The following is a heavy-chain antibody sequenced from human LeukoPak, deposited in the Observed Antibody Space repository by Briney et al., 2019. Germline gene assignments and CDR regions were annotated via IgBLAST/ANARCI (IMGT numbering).Heavy chain of an antibody. CDR2: ISSSGSTI. J-gene: IGHJ4*02. D-gene: IGHD5-18*01. CDR3: ARDRAAMVIDY. Sequence: GGSLRLSCAASGFTFSDYYMSWIRQAPGKGLEWVSYISSSGSTIYYAVSVKGRFTISRDNAKNSLYLQMNSLRAEDTAVYYCARDRAAMVIDYWDQGTLVTVSS. CDR1: GFTFSDYY. V-gene: IGHV3-11*04.